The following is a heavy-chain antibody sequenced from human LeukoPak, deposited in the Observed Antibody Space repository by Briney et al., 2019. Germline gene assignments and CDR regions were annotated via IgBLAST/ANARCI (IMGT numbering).Heavy chain of an antibody. D-gene: IGHD1-26*01. Sequence: GGSLRLSCAASGFTFSSYAMHWVRQAPGKGLEWVAVISYDGSNKYYADSVKGRFTISRDNSKNTLYLQMNSLRAEDTAVYYCARAQWELLHGAFDIWGQGTMVTVSS. CDR2: ISYDGSNK. CDR3: ARAQWELLHGAFDI. J-gene: IGHJ3*02. CDR1: GFTFSSYA. V-gene: IGHV3-30-3*01.